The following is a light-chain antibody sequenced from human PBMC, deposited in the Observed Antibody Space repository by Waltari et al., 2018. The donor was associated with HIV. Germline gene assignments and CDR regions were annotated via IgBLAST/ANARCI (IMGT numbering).Light chain of an antibody. CDR3: QTWGTGSVV. CDR1: SGYTNYA. J-gene: IGLJ2*01. CDR2: LNSDGSH. Sequence: QLVLTQSPSASASLGASVKLTCTLSSGYTNYAIAWHQQQPAKGPRYLMKLNSDGSHSKGAGIPDRFSGSSSGAERYLTISSLQSEDEADYYCQTWGTGSVVFGGGTNLTVL. V-gene: IGLV4-69*01.